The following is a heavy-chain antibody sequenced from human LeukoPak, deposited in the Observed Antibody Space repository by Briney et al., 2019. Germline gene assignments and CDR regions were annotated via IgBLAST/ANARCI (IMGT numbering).Heavy chain of an antibody. V-gene: IGHV1-2*02. CDR3: ARDGMSYDFWSGYSNFDY. CDR2: INPNSGGT. CDR1: GYTFTGCY. J-gene: IGHJ4*02. Sequence: ASVKVSCKASGYTFTGCYMHWVRQAPGQGLEWMGWINPNSGGTNYAQKFQGRVTMTRDTSISTAYMELSRLRSDDTAVYYCARDGMSYDFWSGYSNFDYWGQGTLVTVSS. D-gene: IGHD3-3*01.